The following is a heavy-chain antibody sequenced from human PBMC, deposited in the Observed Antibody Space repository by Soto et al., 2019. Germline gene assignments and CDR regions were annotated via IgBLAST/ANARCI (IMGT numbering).Heavy chain of an antibody. V-gene: IGHV4-39*01. Sequence: PPGKWLEWIGSIYYSGPSSYKPALESRVTRSVDTSKKQWSLRLRSVTATDTAVYDCARLHGTSPGCVPLDPWSHGTLVTVSS. J-gene: IGHJ5*02. D-gene: IGHD2-2*01. CDR2: IYYSGPS. CDR3: ARLHGTSPGCVPLDP.